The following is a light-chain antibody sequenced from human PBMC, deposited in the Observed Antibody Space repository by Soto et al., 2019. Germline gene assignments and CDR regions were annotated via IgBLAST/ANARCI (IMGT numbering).Light chain of an antibody. CDR1: QDIRNY. CDR3: QQFDYLPFT. J-gene: IGKJ3*01. V-gene: IGKV1-33*01. CDR2: TAS. Sequence: DIPMTQSPSSLSASVGDRVTITCHASQDIRNYLNWYQQKPGKAPKLLIYTASSLQSGVPSRFSGGGSGTDFTFTISSLQPEDIATYFCQQFDYLPFTFGPGTTVDIK.